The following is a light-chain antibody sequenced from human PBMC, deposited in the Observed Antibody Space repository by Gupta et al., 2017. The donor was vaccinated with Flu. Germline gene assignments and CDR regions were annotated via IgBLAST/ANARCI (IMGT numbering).Light chain of an antibody. CDR3: EQAENYPFT. CDR2: ATS. V-gene: IGKV1-9*01. Sequence: PSFMSASVGDFVTITCRASHGRGRYLAWYQQKPGRAPKLLIYATSTLQSGVPSRFSGSGSGTEFTLTIDSLQPEDFGTYYCEQAENYPFTFGHGTKVEVK. CDR1: HGRGRY. J-gene: IGKJ3*01.